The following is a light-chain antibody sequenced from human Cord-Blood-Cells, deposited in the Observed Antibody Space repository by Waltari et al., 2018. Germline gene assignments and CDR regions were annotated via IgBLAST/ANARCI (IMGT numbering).Light chain of an antibody. V-gene: IGKV4-1*01. CDR2: WAS. CDR3: QQYYSTPT. CDR1: QSVLYSSNNKNY. Sequence: IVMTQSPDSLAVSLGARATNNCKSRQSVLYSSNNKNYLAWYQQKPGQPPKLLIYWASTRESGVPDRFSGSGSGTDFTLTISSLQAEDVAVYYCQQYYSTPTFGGGTKVEIK. J-gene: IGKJ4*01.